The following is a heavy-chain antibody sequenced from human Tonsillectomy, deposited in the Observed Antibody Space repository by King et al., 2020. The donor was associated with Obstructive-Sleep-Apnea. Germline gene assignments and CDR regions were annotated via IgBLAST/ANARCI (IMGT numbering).Heavy chain of an antibody. D-gene: IGHD1-26*01. V-gene: IGHV3-30*04. CDR3: ARDLSGRYSTDY. CDR2: ISYAGSNI. CDR1: GFTFSDYG. J-gene: IGHJ4*02. Sequence: VQLVESGGGVVQPGRSLRLSCAASGFTFSDYGMHWVRQAPGKGLEWVAVISYAGSNIHYGDSVKGRFTVSSDNSRNALYLQMSSLRAEDTAFYYCARDLSGRYSTDYWGQGTLVTVSS.